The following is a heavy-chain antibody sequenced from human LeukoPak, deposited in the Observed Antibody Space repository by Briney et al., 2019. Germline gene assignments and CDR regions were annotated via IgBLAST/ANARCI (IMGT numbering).Heavy chain of an antibody. J-gene: IGHJ6*02. D-gene: IGHD6-13*01. CDR2: INPNSGGT. CDR1: GYTFTGYY. V-gene: IGHV1-2*02. Sequence: ASVKVSCTASGYTFTGYYMHWVRQAPGQGLEWMGWINPNSGGTNYAQKFQGRVTMTRNTSISTAYMELSSLRSEDTAVYYCARGGYSSTREYYYYGMDVWGQGTTVTVSS. CDR3: ARGGYSSTREYYYYGMDV.